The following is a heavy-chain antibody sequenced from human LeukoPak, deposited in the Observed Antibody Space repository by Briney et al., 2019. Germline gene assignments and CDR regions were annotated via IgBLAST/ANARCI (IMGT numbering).Heavy chain of an antibody. CDR2: LYYSGST. V-gene: IGHV4-59*01. CDR1: GGSITTYY. D-gene: IGHD3-16*01. J-gene: IGHJ4*02. CDR3: ARGRNWGSYFEY. Sequence: SETLSLTCTVSGGSITTYYWSWIPPPPGKGLEWIGYLYYSGSTNYNPSLKSRVTTSVDTSENQFSLKLSCVTAADTAVYFCARGRNWGSYFEYWGQGTLVTVSS.